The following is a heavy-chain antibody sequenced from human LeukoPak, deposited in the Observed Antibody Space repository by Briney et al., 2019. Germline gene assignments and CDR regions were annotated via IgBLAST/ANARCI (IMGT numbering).Heavy chain of an antibody. CDR3: ARGQLRYFDWLLGNDAFDI. D-gene: IGHD3-9*01. CDR2: INHSGST. CDR1: GGSSSGYY. V-gene: IGHV4-34*01. Sequence: PSETLSLTCAVYGGSSSGYYWSWIRQPPGKGLEWIGEINHSGSTNYNPSLKSRVTISVDTSKNQFSLKLSSVTAADTAVYYCARGQLRYFDWLLGNDAFDIWGQGTMVTVSS. J-gene: IGHJ3*02.